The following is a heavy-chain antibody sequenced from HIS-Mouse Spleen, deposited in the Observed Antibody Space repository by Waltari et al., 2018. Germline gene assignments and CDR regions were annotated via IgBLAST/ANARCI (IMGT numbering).Heavy chain of an antibody. CDR3: AKASSGWLDY. CDR1: GFTFSSYG. D-gene: IGHD6-19*01. V-gene: IGHV3-30*18. Sequence: QVQLVESGGGVVQPGRSLRLSCAASGFTFSSYGMHWVRQAPGKGLEWVAVISYDGSNKYYADSVKGRFTISRDKSKNTLYLQMNSLRAEDTAVYYCAKASSGWLDYWGQGTLVTVSS. CDR2: ISYDGSNK. J-gene: IGHJ4*02.